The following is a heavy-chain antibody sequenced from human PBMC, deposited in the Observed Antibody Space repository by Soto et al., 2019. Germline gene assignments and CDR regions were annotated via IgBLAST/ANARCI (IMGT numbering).Heavy chain of an antibody. CDR1: GFTFSSYG. V-gene: IGHV3-30*18. Sequence: QVQLVESGGGVVQPGRSLRLSCAASGFTFSSYGMHWVRQAPGKGLEWVAVISYDGSNKYYADSVKGRFTISRDNSKNPLYLQMNSLRAEDTAVYYCAKDVRSGWYCTKGGCFSMDVWGKGTTVTVSS. CDR3: AKDVRSGWYCTKGGCFSMDV. CDR2: ISYDGSNK. J-gene: IGHJ6*03. D-gene: IGHD2-8*01.